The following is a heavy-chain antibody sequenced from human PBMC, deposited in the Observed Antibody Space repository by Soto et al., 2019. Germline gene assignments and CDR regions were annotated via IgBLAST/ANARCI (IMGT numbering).Heavy chain of an antibody. CDR2: ISHSGTT. CDR1: GDSISRGYH. Sequence: SETLSLTCAVSGDSISRGYHWAWIRQPPGRGLEWIGEISHSGTTNFNPSLKSRVTISVDTSKNQFSLKLGSVTAADTAVYYCARALAKNIYTRFDPWGQGTMVTVSS. D-gene: IGHD2-2*02. CDR3: ARALAKNIYTRFDP. V-gene: IGHV4-38-2*01. J-gene: IGHJ5*02.